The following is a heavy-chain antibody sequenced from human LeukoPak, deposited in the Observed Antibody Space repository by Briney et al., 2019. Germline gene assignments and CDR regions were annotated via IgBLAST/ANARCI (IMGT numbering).Heavy chain of an antibody. V-gene: IGHV4-4*07. J-gene: IGHJ3*02. D-gene: IGHD3-3*01. Sequence: SETLSLTCTISGGSISSYYWSWIRQPAGKGLEWIGRINTSGSTNYNPSLKSRVTMSVDTSKNQFSLKLSSVTAADTAVYYCAGRFLEWLPNAFDIWGQGTMVTVSS. CDR3: AGRFLEWLPNAFDI. CDR1: GGSISSYY. CDR2: INTSGST.